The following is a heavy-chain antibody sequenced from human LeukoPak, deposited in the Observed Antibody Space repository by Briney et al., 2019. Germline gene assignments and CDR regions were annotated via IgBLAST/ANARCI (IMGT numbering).Heavy chain of an antibody. J-gene: IGHJ4*02. Sequence: GGSLRLSCAASGFTFSSYAMSWVRQAPGKGLEWVSAISGSGGKTYYADSVKGRFTISRDNSKNTLYLQMNSLRAEDTAVYYCARTVEVATLDYWGQGTLVTVSS. V-gene: IGHV3-23*01. D-gene: IGHD5-12*01. CDR1: GFTFSSYA. CDR3: ARTVEVATLDY. CDR2: ISGSGGKT.